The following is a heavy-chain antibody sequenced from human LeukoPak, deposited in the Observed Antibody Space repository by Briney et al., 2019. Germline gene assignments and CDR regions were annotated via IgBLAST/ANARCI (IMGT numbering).Heavy chain of an antibody. V-gene: IGHV3-48*02. CDR3: ARDSGYSYADDY. J-gene: IGHJ4*02. CDR2: ITYNSGTI. D-gene: IGHD5-18*01. Sequence: GGSLRLSCAASGFTFRSYAMQWVPRAPGKGLERVSYITYNSGTIFYADSVKGRFTISRDNAKDSLYLQMSSLRDEDTAVYYCARDSGYSYADDYWGQGTLVTVSS. CDR1: GFTFRSYA.